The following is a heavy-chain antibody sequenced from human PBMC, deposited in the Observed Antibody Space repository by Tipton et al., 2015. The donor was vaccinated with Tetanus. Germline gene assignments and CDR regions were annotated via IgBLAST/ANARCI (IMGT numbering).Heavy chain of an antibody. Sequence: GLVKPSETLSLTCTVSGGSISSYYWSWIRQPAGKGLEWIGRIYTSGSTNYNPSLKSRVTMSVDTPKNQFSLKLSSVTAADTAVYYCARATMVRGVIDWFDPWGQGTLVTVSS. D-gene: IGHD3-10*01. CDR2: IYTSGST. CDR3: ARATMVRGVIDWFDP. V-gene: IGHV4-4*07. CDR1: GGSISSYY. J-gene: IGHJ5*02.